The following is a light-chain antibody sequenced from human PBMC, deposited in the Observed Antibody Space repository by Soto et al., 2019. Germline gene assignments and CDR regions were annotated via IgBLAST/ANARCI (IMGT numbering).Light chain of an antibody. CDR2: EVS. Sequence: QPVLTQPPSASGSPGRSVTMSCTGSSSGVGGYNYVSWYQQHPGKAPKLLIYEVSKRPSGVPDRFSGSKSGNTASLTVSGLQAEDEADYYCSSYEGSNNVVFGGGTKLTVL. CDR3: SSYEGSNNVV. J-gene: IGLJ2*01. V-gene: IGLV2-8*01. CDR1: SSGVGGYNY.